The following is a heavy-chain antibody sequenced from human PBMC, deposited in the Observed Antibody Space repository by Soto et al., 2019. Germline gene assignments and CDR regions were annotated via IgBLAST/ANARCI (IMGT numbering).Heavy chain of an antibody. CDR1: GGSISSSSYY. J-gene: IGHJ4*01. Sequence: SETLSLTCTVSGGSISSSSYYWGWIRQPPGKGLEWIGSIYYSGSTYYNPSLKSRVTIPVDTSKNQFSLKLSSVTAADTAVYYCARLDRGSGYGYCGRGTLVTVSS. CDR2: IYYSGST. V-gene: IGHV4-39*01. CDR3: ARLDRGSGYGY. D-gene: IGHD5-12*01.